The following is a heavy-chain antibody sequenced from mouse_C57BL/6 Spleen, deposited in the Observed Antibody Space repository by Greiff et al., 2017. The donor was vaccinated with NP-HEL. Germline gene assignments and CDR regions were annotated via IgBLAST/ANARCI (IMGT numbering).Heavy chain of an antibody. Sequence: VQLQQSDAELVKPGASVKISCKVSGYTFTDHTIHWMKQRPEQGLEWIGYIYPRDGSTKYNEKFKGKATLTADKSSSTAYIQLNSLTSEDSAVYFCARGGELRYCAMDDWGKGTSVTVSS. J-gene: IGHJ4*01. CDR1: GYTFTDHT. CDR3: ARGGELRYCAMDD. V-gene: IGHV1-78*01. D-gene: IGHD1-1*02. CDR2: IYPRDGST.